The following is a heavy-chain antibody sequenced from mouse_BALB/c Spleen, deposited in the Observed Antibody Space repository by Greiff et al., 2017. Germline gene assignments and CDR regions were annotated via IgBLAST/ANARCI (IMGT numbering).Heavy chain of an antibody. CDR1: GFNIKDTY. CDR2: IDPANGNT. J-gene: IGHJ4*01. V-gene: IGHV14-3*02. Sequence: EVQRVESGAELVKPGASVKLSCTASGFNIKDTYMHWVKQRPEQGLEWIGRIDPANGNTKYDPKFQGKATITADTSSNTAYLQLSSLTSEDTAVYYCARSTVYAMDYWGQGTSVTVSS. CDR3: ARSTVYAMDY.